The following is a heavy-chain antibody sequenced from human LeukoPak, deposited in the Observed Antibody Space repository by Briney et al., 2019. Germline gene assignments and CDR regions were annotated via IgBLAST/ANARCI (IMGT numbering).Heavy chain of an antibody. Sequence: WASVKVSCKASGGTCSSYAISWVRQAPGQGLEWMGGIIPIFGTANYAQKFQGRVTITADESTSTAYMELSSLRSEDRAVYYCARASPYYDYFDYWGQGTLVTVSS. CDR3: ARASPYYDYFDY. CDR2: IIPIFGTA. D-gene: IGHD3-3*01. CDR1: GGTCSSYA. J-gene: IGHJ4*02. V-gene: IGHV1-69*13.